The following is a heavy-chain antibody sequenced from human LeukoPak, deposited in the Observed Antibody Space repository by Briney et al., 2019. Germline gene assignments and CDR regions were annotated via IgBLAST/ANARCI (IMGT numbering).Heavy chain of an antibody. CDR1: GGPISSTNW. V-gene: IGHV4-4*02. CDR3: SRESGAFCLFGY. J-gene: IGHJ4*02. D-gene: IGHD1-26*01. CDR2: ISLTGET. Sequence: TSETLSLTCGVSGGPISSTNWWSWVRQPPGQGLEWIEEISLTGETNYNPPLNGRVTMSLDKSRNQLSLNLTSVPADDTAIFYCSRESGAFCLFGYWGQGTLVIVSS.